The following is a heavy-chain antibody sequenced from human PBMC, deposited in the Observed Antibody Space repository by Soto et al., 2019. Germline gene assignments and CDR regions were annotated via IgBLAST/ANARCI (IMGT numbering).Heavy chain of an antibody. Sequence: PSETLSLTCSVSGDYIHVGGYYWTWIRQRPGKGLEWMGYIYYTRNDPSLKSRVTMSVDKSNNQFSLNLMSVTAADTATYYCARDSRTGCSSTDCYMSWGRGILVTVSS. J-gene: IGHJ5*02. V-gene: IGHV4-31*03. D-gene: IGHD2-2*01. CDR1: GDYIHVGGYY. CDR3: ARDSRTGCSSTDCYMS. CDR2: IYYTR.